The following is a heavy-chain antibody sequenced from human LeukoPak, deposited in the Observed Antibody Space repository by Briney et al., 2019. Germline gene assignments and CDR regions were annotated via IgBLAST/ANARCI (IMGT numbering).Heavy chain of an antibody. CDR1: GVSINSHC. V-gene: IGHV4-59*11. CDR2: IYDSGSA. D-gene: IGHD3-3*01. Sequence: ASETLSLTCTVSGVSINSHCWSWIRQPPGKGLEWIGFIYDSGSANYKSSLKSRVTMTVDTSKNQFSLKLNSVSAADTAVYYCARVLQNYYHMDVWGKGTTVTVSS. J-gene: IGHJ6*03. CDR3: ARVLQNYYHMDV.